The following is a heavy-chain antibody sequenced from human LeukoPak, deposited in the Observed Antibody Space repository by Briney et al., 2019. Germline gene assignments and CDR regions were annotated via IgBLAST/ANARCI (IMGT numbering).Heavy chain of an antibody. D-gene: IGHD1-26*01. CDR2: IYYSGTT. CDR3: VRHSGVGATNFDF. V-gene: IGHV4-39*01. Sequence: SETLSLTCTVSGDSISSRSYYWGWIWQPPGKGLEWIGSIYYSGTTYYNPSLQSRVTISVDSSKNHISLKLTSVTAADTAVYYCVRHSGVGATNFDFWGQGTLVTVSS. CDR1: GDSISSRSYY. J-gene: IGHJ4*02.